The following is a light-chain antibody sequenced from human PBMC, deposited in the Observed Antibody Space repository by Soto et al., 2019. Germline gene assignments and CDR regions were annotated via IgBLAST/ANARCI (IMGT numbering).Light chain of an antibody. CDR3: AAWDDSLNGWV. CDR1: SSNIGINT. J-gene: IGLJ7*01. V-gene: IGLV1-44*01. CDR2: SNN. Sequence: QSVLTQPPSASGTPGQRVTISCSGSSSNIGINTVSWYQQLPGTAPKLLIHSNNQRPSGVPDRFSGSKSGTSASLAISGLQSEDEADYYCAAWDDSLNGWVFGGGTQLTVL.